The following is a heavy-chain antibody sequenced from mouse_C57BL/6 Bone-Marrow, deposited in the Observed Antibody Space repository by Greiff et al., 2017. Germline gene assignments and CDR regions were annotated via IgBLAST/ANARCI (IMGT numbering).Heavy chain of an antibody. V-gene: IGHV1-39*01. J-gene: IGHJ1*03. CDR1: GYSFTDYN. CDR2: INPNSGAT. D-gene: IGHD4-1*01. Sequence: EVQLQQSGPELVKPGASVKISCKASGYSFTDYNMNWVKQSNGKSLEWIGVINPNSGATSSNQKFKGKGTLTVDQSSSTAYMQLNMLTSEDSAVYYCDSREVTGTSYWDMDVWGTGTSVTVSS. CDR3: DSREVTGTSYWDMDV.